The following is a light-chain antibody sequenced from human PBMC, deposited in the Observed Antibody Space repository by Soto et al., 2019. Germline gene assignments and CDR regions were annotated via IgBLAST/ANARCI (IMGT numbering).Light chain of an antibody. CDR3: QQSSSTLYT. J-gene: IGKJ2*01. CDR1: QSIGTY. CDR2: AAS. V-gene: IGKV1-39*01. Sequence: DIQMTQSPSSLSASVGDRVTITCRASQSIGTYLRWYQQKPGKAPKLLIHAASTLQSGVPSRFSGSGSWTDFTLTISRLQPEDFAVYYCQQSSSTLYTFGQGTNLEIK.